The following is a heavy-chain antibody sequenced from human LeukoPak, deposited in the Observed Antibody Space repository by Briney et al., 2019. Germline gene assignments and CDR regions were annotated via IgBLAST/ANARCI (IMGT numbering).Heavy chain of an antibody. D-gene: IGHD3-10*01. CDR1: GFTVSSNY. CDR3: ARDITVRGDNDY. Sequence: PGGSLRLSCAASGFTVSSNYMSWVRQAPGKGLEWVSVIYSGGSRYYADSVKGRFTISRDNSKNTLYLQMNSLRAEDTAVYYCARDITVRGDNDYWGQGTLVTVSS. J-gene: IGHJ4*02. V-gene: IGHV3-66*01. CDR2: IYSGGSR.